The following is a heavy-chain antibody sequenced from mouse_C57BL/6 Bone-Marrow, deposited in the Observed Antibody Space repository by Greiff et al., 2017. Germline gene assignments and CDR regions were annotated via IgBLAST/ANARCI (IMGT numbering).Heavy chain of an antibody. CDR2: ISDGGSYT. CDR1: GFTFSSYA. D-gene: IGHD1-1*01. J-gene: IGHJ2*01. Sequence: EVHLVESGGGLVKPGGSLKLSCAASGFTFSSYAMSWVRQTPEKRLEWVATISDGGSYTYYPDNVKGRFTISRDNAKNNLYLQMSHLKSEDTAMYYCARYYYGSSSFDCWGQGATLTVSS. V-gene: IGHV5-4*01. CDR3: ARYYYGSSSFDC.